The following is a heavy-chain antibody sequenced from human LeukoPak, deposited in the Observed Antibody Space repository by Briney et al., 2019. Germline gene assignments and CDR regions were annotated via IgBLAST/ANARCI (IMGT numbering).Heavy chain of an antibody. Sequence: GRSLRLSCAPSGFSFSSSGMHWVRQAPGKGREWVAVISSDGSATYYADSVKGRFTMPRDNSKNTLYLQMNSLRTGATAVYYCAKGDALSYGGYYLDNWGQGTLVTVSS. V-gene: IGHV3-30*18. J-gene: IGHJ4*02. CDR3: AKGDALSYGGYYLDN. CDR2: ISSDGSAT. D-gene: IGHD4-23*01. CDR1: GFSFSSSG.